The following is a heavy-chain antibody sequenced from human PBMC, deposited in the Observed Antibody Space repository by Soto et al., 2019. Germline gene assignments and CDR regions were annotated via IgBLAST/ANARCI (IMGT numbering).Heavy chain of an antibody. D-gene: IGHD1-26*01. CDR1: GGSIISDY. CDR3: ARVLSGSSLFDY. V-gene: IGHV4-59*01. Sequence: PSETLSLTCTVSGGSIISDYWSWIRQPPGKGLEWIGYIPYSGSTNYNPSLKSLVTISVDTSKNQFSLKLFSVTAADTAVYYCARVLSGSSLFDYWGQGTLVTVSS. J-gene: IGHJ4*02. CDR2: IPYSGST.